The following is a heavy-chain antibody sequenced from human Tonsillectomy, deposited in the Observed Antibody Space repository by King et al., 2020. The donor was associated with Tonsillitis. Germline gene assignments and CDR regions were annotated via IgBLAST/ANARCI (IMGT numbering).Heavy chain of an antibody. CDR1: GFTFSSYG. CDR2: ISYDGSNK. D-gene: IGHD3-16*01. Sequence: VQLVESGGGVVQPGRSLRLSCAASGFTFSSYGIHWVRQAPGKGLEWVAVISYDGSNKYYAESVKGRFTISRDNSKNTLYLQMNSLRAEDTAVYYCRAGEANAFDIWGQGTMVTVSS. CDR3: RAGEANAFDI. J-gene: IGHJ3*02. V-gene: IGHV3-30*03.